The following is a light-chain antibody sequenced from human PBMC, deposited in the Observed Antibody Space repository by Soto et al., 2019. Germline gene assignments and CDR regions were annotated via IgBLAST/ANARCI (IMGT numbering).Light chain of an antibody. V-gene: IGKV2-28*01. J-gene: IGKJ2*01. CDR2: LGS. CDR1: QSLLHSNGYNY. Sequence: DIVMTQSPLSLPVTPGEPASISCRSSQSLLHSNGYNYLDWYLQKPGQSPQLLIYLGSSRDSGVPDRFSGSGSGTDFTLKISRVEAEDVGVYYYCMQALQTPLTFGQGTKLEIK. CDR3: MQALQTPLT.